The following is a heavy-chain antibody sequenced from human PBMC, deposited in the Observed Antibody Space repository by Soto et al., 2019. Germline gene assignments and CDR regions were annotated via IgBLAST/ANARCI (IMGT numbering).Heavy chain of an antibody. CDR3: ARDGPYSSGWYRYCQH. Sequence: GASVKVSCKASGGTFSSYAISCVRQAPGQGLEWMGGIIPIFGTANYAQKFQGRVTITADESTSTAYMELSSLRSEDTPVSYCARDGPYSSGWYRYCQHWRQGTMVSVSS. J-gene: IGHJ1*01. CDR2: IIPIFGTA. D-gene: IGHD6-19*01. V-gene: IGHV1-69*13. CDR1: GGTFSSYA.